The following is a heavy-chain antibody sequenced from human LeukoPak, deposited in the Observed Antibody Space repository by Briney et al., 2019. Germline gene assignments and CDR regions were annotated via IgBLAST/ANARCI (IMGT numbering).Heavy chain of an antibody. CDR3: ARSYSNSHNFDY. J-gene: IGHJ4*02. CDR2: IYPGDSDT. V-gene: IGHV5-51*01. Sequence: GESLKISCKASGYSFTTHWIGWVRQMPGKGLEWMGIIYPGDSDTRYSPSFQGQVTISADKSISTAYLQWSSLKASDTAMYYCARSYSNSHNFDYWGQGTLVTVSS. CDR1: GYSFTTHW. D-gene: IGHD4-11*01.